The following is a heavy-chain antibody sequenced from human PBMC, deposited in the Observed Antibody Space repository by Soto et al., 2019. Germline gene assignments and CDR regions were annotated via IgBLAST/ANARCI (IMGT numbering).Heavy chain of an antibody. CDR1: GFTFSTYA. V-gene: IGHV3-30*04. Sequence: QVDLVESGGGVVQPGGSLRLSCVASGFTFSTYAMHWVRQTTGKGLECVASISYDGSDTYYADPVKGRFTISRDNSKNTLHLQMNSLTRDDTALYYCARDVASSSWYYFDSWGQGTLVTVSS. D-gene: IGHD6-13*01. CDR2: ISYDGSDT. J-gene: IGHJ4*02. CDR3: ARDVASSSWYYFDS.